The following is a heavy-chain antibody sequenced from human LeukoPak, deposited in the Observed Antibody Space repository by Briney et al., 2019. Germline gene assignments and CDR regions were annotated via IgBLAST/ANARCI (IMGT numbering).Heavy chain of an antibody. V-gene: IGHV4-4*07. D-gene: IGHD3-22*01. CDR3: ARGGGVGDYDSSGYYYGLDY. Sequence: SETLSLTCSAAGGSMSIYYWSWIRQPAGKGLEWIGRIYTSGSTNYNPSLKSRVTMSVDTSKNQFSLKLSSVTAADTAVYYCARGGGVGDYDSSGYYYGLDYWGQGTLVTVSS. CDR2: IYTSGST. J-gene: IGHJ4*02. CDR1: GGSMSIYY.